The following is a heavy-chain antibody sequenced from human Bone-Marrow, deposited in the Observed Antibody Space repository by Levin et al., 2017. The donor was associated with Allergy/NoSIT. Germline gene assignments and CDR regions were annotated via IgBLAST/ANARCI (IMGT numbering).Heavy chain of an antibody. CDR2: ISSSSSYT. D-gene: IGHD3-3*01. J-gene: IGHJ4*02. CDR1: GFTFSDYY. Sequence: GGSLRLSCAGSGFTFSDYYMSWIRQAPGKGLEWVSYISSSSSYTNYADSVKGRFTISRDNAKNSLYLQMNSLRAEDTAVYYCARAYPHYDFWSGPNFDYWGQGTLVTVSS. V-gene: IGHV3-11*06. CDR3: ARAYPHYDFWSGPNFDY.